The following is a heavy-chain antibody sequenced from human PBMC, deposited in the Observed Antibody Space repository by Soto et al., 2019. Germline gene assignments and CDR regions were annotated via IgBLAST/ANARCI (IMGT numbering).Heavy chain of an antibody. D-gene: IGHD1-26*01. J-gene: IGHJ3*01. CDR3: ARDGGSPGNYYSASDL. V-gene: IGHV3-30*03. CDR1: RCTLGSYD. Sequence: GGSLRLSWARSRCTLGSYDMHWVRQAPGKGLEWASVISPAGSDTFYAESVKGRFTTSSGNPKNAMYVQMNSLRPEDTAIYYCARDGGSPGNYYSASDLCAEGTMDTVSS. CDR2: ISPAGSDT.